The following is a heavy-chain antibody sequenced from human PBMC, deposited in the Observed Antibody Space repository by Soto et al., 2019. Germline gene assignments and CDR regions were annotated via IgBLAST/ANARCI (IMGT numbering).Heavy chain of an antibody. V-gene: IGHV4-4*02. CDR2: IYRTGST. CDR1: GGSFTSNNW. CDR3: ASRDPGTSVDY. D-gene: IGHD1-7*01. J-gene: IGHJ4*02. Sequence: SETQSLTCAVSGGSFTSNNWWTWVRQPPGQGLEWIGEIYRTGSTNYNPSLKSRVTISLDKSENQFSLKVTSLTAADTAVYYCASRDPGTSVDYWGQGTLVTVSS.